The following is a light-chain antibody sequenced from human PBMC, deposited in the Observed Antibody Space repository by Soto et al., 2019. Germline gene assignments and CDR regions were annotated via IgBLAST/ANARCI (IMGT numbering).Light chain of an antibody. Sequence: EIVLTQSPGTLSFSPGERATLSCRASQSVSTNYLAWYQRKPGQAPRLLIYGASSRSTDIPNRFSGSGSGTDFTLTIIILTAEDFAVYYCQQDGSSPPTFGQGTKVEIK. CDR2: GAS. J-gene: IGKJ1*01. CDR3: QQDGSSPPT. V-gene: IGKV3-20*01. CDR1: QSVSTNY.